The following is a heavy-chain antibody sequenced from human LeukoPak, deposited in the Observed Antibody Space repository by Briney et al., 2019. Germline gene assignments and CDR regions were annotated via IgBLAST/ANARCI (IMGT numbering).Heavy chain of an antibody. Sequence: GGSLRLSCAVSGFTFSSYGMHWVRQAPGKGLEWVAFIAYDGNNQYYADSVKGRFTISRDNSKNTLYLQMNSRRSEDTAVYYCAKVGSHFGDYWGQGTLVIVTS. V-gene: IGHV3-30*02. CDR3: AKVGSHFGDY. CDR2: IAYDGNNQ. D-gene: IGHD3-10*01. J-gene: IGHJ4*02. CDR1: GFTFSSYG.